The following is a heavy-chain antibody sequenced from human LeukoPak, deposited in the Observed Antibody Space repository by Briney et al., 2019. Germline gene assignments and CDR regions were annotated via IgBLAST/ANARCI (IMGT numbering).Heavy chain of an antibody. V-gene: IGHV1-3*03. CDR1: GFPFTSYA. J-gene: IGHJ4*02. CDR2: INAGNGNT. CDR3: AVTRSGSYDFDY. D-gene: IGHD1-26*01. Sequence: ASVKVSCKASGFPFTSYAIHWVRQAPGQRLEWMGWINAGNGNTKYSQEFQGRVTITRDTSASTAYMELSSLRSEDMAVYYCAVTRSGSYDFDYWGQGTLVTVSS.